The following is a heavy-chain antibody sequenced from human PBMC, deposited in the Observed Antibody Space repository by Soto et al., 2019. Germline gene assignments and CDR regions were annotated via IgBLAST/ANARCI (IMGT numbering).Heavy chain of an antibody. CDR1: GATFSSYT. J-gene: IGHJ3*02. Sequence: SVKVSCKASGATFSSYTISWVRQAPGQGLEWMGGIIPIFGTANYAQKFQGRVMITADESTSTAYMDLSSLISEDTAVYYCARVLDYYDSSGYYFFAFDIWGQGTMVTVSS. CDR3: ARVLDYYDSSGYYFFAFDI. D-gene: IGHD3-22*01. V-gene: IGHV1-69*13. CDR2: IIPIFGTA.